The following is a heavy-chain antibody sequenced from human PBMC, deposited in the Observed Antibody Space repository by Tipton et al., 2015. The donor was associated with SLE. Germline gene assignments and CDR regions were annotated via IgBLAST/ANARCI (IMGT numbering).Heavy chain of an antibody. D-gene: IGHD2-21*01. J-gene: IGHJ1*01. CDR1: GGSISSSSYY. Sequence: TLSLTCTVSGGSISSSSYYWGWIRQPPGKGLEWIGSIYYSGSTYYNPSLKSRVTISVDTSKNQFSLKLSSVTAADTAVYYCARVGQHRYFQHWGQGTLVTVSS. V-gene: IGHV4-39*07. CDR2: IYYSGST. CDR3: ARVGQHRYFQH.